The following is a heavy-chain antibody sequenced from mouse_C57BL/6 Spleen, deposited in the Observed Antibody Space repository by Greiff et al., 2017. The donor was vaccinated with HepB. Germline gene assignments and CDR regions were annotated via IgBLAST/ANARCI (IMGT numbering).Heavy chain of an antibody. CDR3: ARPRDAAY. D-gene: IGHD2-3*01. CDR1: GFTFSDYG. J-gene: IGHJ3*01. CDR2: ISSGSSTI. V-gene: IGHV5-17*01. Sequence: DVKLVESGGGLVKPGGSLKLSCAASGFTFSDYGMHWVRQAPEKGLEWVAYISSGSSTIYYADTVKGRFTISRDNAKNTLFLQMTSLRSEDTAMYYCARPRDAAYWGQGTLVTVSA.